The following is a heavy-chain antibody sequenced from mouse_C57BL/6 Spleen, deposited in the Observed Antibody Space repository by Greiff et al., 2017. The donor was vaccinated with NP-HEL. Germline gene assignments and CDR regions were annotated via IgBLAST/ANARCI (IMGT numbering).Heavy chain of an antibody. V-gene: IGHV1-55*01. D-gene: IGHD2-4*01. J-gene: IGHJ3*01. CDR2: IYPGSGST. CDR3: ARGEGYDYGEAY. Sequence: QVQLQQPGAELVKPGASVKMSCKASGYTFTSYWITWVKQRPGQGLAWIGDIYPGSGSTNSNEKFKSKATLTVDTSSSTAYMQLSSLTSEDSAVYYCARGEGYDYGEAYWGQGTLVTVSA. CDR1: GYTFTSYW.